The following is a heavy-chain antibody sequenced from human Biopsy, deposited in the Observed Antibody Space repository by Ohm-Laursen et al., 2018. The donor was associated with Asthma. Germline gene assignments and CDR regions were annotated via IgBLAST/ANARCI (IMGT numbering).Heavy chain of an antibody. V-gene: IGHV3-30-3*01. J-gene: IGHJ4*02. CDR3: AREGVAGTHIED. CDR1: GFAVSRDY. D-gene: IGHD6-19*01. Sequence: SLRLSCAALGFAVSRDYMFWVRQAPGKGLEWVAVISYDGSSIYYADSVKGRFTISRDNSKNTLSLQMNSLTAEDTAVYYCAREGVAGTHIEDWGRGTLVTVSS. CDR2: ISYDGSSI.